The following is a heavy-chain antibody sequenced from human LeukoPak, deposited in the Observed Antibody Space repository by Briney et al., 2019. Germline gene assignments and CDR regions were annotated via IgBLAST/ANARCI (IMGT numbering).Heavy chain of an antibody. CDR3: ARTMVRGVTPYYFDY. CDR2: IWYGGSNK. V-gene: IGHV3-33*01. D-gene: IGHD3-10*01. CDR1: GFTFSSYG. Sequence: PGRSLRLSCAASGFTFSSYGMHWVRQAPGKGLEWVAVIWYGGSNKYYADSVKGRFTISRDNSKNTLYLQMNSLRAEDTAVYYCARTMVRGVTPYYFDYWGQGTLVTVSS. J-gene: IGHJ4*02.